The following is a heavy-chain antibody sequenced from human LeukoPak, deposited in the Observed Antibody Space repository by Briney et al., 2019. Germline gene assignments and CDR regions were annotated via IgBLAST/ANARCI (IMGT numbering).Heavy chain of an antibody. D-gene: IGHD5-18*01. CDR3: ARNYGYNYGGNWYFDL. V-gene: IGHV4-39*07. J-gene: IGHJ2*01. CDR1: GGSINSSSYY. CDR2: IYHSGSS. Sequence: SETLSLTCAVSGGSINSSSYYWGWIRQPPGKGLEWIGSIYHSGSSYYNPSLKGRVTISVDMSNNQFSLKLTSVTAADTAVYYCARNYGYNYGGNWYFDLWGRGTLVTVSS.